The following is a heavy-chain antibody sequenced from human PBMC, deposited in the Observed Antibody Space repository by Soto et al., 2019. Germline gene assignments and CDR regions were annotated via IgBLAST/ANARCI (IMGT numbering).Heavy chain of an antibody. CDR2: IKTKAKGGTT. J-gene: IGHJ4*02. CDR1: RFTSRKAG. D-gene: IGHD6-19*01. Sequence: EVQLVESGGGLVKPGGSLSLSCEAPRFTSRKAGRTGSRRAQGRGLEGVGGIKTKAKGGTTELTPPVKGRFTISRDDSKNTLYLQMNSLRTEDTAVYYCTTDTRWAVAGSPTQDYWGQGTLVTVSS. CDR3: TTDTRWAVAGSPTQDY. V-gene: IGHV3-15*07.